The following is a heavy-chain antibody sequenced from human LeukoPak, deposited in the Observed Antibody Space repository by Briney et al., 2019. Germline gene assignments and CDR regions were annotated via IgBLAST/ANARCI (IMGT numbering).Heavy chain of an antibody. CDR3: AKDLGTTVVPVSIEYYNYGMDV. D-gene: IGHD1-7*01. J-gene: IGHJ6*02. V-gene: IGHV3-23*01. Sequence: HTGGSLRLSCTASGFTFGVYAMSWVRQAPEKGLEWVAAISADGSRTFYADSVKGRFTISRDNSDNTLSLQMSSLRADDTALFYCAKDLGTTVVPVSIEYYNYGMDVWGQGTTVTVSS. CDR2: ISADGSRT. CDR1: GFTFGVYA.